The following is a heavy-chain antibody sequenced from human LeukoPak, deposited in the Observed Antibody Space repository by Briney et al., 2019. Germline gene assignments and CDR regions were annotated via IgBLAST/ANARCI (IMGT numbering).Heavy chain of an antibody. V-gene: IGHV3-74*01. CDR1: GFAFSGYW. CDR3: ARGGYDYYDSSGHYHY. CDR2: TDTDGSRT. D-gene: IGHD3-22*01. J-gene: IGHJ4*02. Sequence: GGSLRLSCAASGFAFSGYWMRWVRQPPGKGLLWVSHTDTDGSRTTYADSVKGRFTVSRDNAKNTLYLQMDRLRADDTAVYYCARGGYDYYDSSGHYHYWGQGTLVTVSS.